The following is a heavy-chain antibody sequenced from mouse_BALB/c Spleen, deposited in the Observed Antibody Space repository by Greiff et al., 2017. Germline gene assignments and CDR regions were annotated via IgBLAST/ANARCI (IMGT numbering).Heavy chain of an antibody. CDR2: IYPYNGGT. V-gene: IGHV1S29*02. J-gene: IGHJ2*01. D-gene: IGHD2-1*01. Sequence: EVQLQQSGPELVKPGASVKISCKASGYTFTDYNMHWVKQSHGKSLEWIGYIYPYNGGTGYNQKFKSKSTLTVDNSSSTAYMELRSLTSEDSAVYYCARARGYYGNYFDYWGQGTTLTVSS. CDR3: ARARGYYGNYFDY. CDR1: GYTFTDYN.